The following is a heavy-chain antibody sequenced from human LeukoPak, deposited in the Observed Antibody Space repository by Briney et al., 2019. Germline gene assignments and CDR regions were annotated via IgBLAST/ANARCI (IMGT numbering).Heavy chain of an antibody. V-gene: IGHV4-34*01. CDR3: ARITTVGDY. Sequence: SETLSLTCAVYGGSFSGYYWSWIRQPPGKGLEWIGEINHSGSTNYNPSLKRRVTISVDTSKNQFSLKLSSVTAADTAVYYCARITTVGDYWGQGTLVTVSS. D-gene: IGHD4-23*01. CDR1: GGSFSGYY. CDR2: INHSGST. J-gene: IGHJ4*02.